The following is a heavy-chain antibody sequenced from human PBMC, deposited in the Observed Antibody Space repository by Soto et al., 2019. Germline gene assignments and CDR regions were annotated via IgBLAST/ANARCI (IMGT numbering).Heavy chain of an antibody. CDR3: GRCTSTSCHLGSDY. CDR1: GFTFTSYA. V-gene: IGHV3-30*04. D-gene: IGHD2-2*01. J-gene: IGHJ4*02. CDR2: ISYEGSSQ. Sequence: QVQLVESGGGVVQPERSLRLSCAASGFTFTSYAMNWVRQAPGKGLERVALISYEGSSQYYADSVKGRFTISRDSSKNTLYLQMNSLGAADTAVYYCGRCTSTSCHLGSDYWGQGTLVTVSS.